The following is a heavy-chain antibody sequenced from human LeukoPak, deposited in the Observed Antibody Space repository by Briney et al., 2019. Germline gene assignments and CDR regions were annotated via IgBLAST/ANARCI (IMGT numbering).Heavy chain of an antibody. CDR2: INAGNGNT. CDR1: GYTFTIYA. D-gene: IGHD1-26*01. CDR3: ARNGGSYRFDY. V-gene: IGHV1-3*01. J-gene: IGHJ4*02. Sequence: ASVKVSCKASGYTFTIYAMHWVRQAPGQRLEWMGWINAGNGNTKYSQKFQGRVTITRDTSASTAYMELSSLRSEDTAVYYCARNGGSYRFDYWGQGTLVTVSS.